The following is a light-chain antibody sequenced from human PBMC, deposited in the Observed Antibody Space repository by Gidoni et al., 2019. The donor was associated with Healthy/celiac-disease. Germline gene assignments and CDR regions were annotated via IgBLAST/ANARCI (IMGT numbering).Light chain of an antibody. CDR1: QGISSY. CDR2: AAS. J-gene: IGKJ5*01. CDR3: QQYYSYPPA. Sequence: AIRMTQSPSSFSASTGDRVTITCRASQGISSYLAWYQQNPGKAPTLLIYAASTLQRGVPSRFSGSGSGTDFTLTISCLQSEDFATYYCQQYYSYPPAFGQGTRLEIK. V-gene: IGKV1-8*01.